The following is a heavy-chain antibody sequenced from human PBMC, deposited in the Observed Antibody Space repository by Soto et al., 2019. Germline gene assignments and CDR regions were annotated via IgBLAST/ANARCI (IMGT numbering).Heavy chain of an antibody. V-gene: IGHV3-7*01. J-gene: IGHJ3*02. CDR1: GFTFSSYW. D-gene: IGHD6-19*01. CDR3: VKPVAGTRTAFDI. CDR2: IKEDGSER. Sequence: GGSLRLSCAASGFTFSSYWMSWVRQAPGKGLEWVANIKEDGSERYYVDSVKGRFAISRDNAKNSLYLQMNSLRAEDTAVYYCVKPVAGTRTAFDIWGQGTMVTVSS.